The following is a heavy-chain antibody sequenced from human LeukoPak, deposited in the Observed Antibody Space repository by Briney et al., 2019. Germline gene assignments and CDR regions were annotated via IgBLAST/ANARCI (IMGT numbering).Heavy chain of an antibody. J-gene: IGHJ6*02. CDR2: INTNTGNP. CDR1: GYTFTNYA. CDR3: ARNRAAAAPRVYYYYGMDV. V-gene: IGHV7-4-1*02. D-gene: IGHD6-13*01. Sequence: ASVKVSCKASGYTFTNYAMNWVRQAPGQGLEWMGWINTNTGNPTYAQGFTGRFVFSLDTSVSTAYLQISSLKAEDTAVYYCARNRAAAAPRVYYYYGMDVWGQGTTVTVSS.